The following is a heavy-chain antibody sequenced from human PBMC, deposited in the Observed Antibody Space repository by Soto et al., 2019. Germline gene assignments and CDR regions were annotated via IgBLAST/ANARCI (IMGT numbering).Heavy chain of an antibody. Sequence: QVQLQESGPGLVKPSETLSLTCTVSGGSISSYYWSWIRQPPGKGLEWIGYIYYSGSTNYNPSLKSRGTIYIDTAKNQFSLRPSSVTAADTAVYYSARITVGILTEGYFDLWGRGTLVTVSS. V-gene: IGHV4-59*01. J-gene: IGHJ2*01. CDR1: GGSISSYY. CDR3: ARITVGILTEGYFDL. D-gene: IGHD3-9*01. CDR2: IYYSGST.